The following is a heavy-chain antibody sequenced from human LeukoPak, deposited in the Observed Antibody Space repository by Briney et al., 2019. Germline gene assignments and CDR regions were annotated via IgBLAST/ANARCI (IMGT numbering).Heavy chain of an antibody. J-gene: IGHJ4*02. V-gene: IGHV3-30*18. CDR1: GFTFSSYG. CDR3: AKGEVGDYGYYFDY. CDR2: ISYDGSNK. Sequence: QPGRSLRLSCAASGFTFSSYGMHWVRQAPGKGLEWVAVISYDGSNKYYADSVKGRFTISRDNSKNTLYLQMNSLRAEDTAVYYCAKGEVGDYGYYFDYWGQGTLVTVSS. D-gene: IGHD4-17*01.